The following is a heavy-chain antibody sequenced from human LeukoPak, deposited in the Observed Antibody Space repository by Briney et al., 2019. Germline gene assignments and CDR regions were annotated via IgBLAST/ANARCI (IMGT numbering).Heavy chain of an antibody. D-gene: IGHD3-10*01. J-gene: IGHJ4*02. V-gene: IGHV3-23*01. CDR2: ISGNGGST. Sequence: PGASLRLSCVASGFTFSNYAMSWVRRAPGKGLEWVSAISGNGGSTNYADSVKGRFTISRDNSKNTLYLQMNSLRADDTAVYYCAKGTPYYYGSGSYSFDYWGQGTLVTVSS. CDR1: GFTFSNYA. CDR3: AKGTPYYYGSGSYSFDY.